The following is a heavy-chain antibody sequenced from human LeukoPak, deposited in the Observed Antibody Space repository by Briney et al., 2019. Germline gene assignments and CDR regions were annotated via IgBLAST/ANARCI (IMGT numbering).Heavy chain of an antibody. CDR1: GFTVSSNY. D-gene: IGHD6-19*01. Sequence: GGSLRLSCAASGFTVSSNYMSWVRQAPGKGLEWVSVIYSGGSTYYADSVKGRFTISRDNSKNTLYLQMNSLRAGDTAVYYCARADYSSGWGYFDYWGQGTLVTVSS. V-gene: IGHV3-53*01. J-gene: IGHJ4*02. CDR3: ARADYSSGWGYFDY. CDR2: IYSGGST.